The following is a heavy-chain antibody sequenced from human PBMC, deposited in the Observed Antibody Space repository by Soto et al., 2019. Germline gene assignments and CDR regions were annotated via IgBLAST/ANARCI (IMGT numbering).Heavy chain of an antibody. J-gene: IGHJ3*02. D-gene: IGHD4-17*01. Sequence: EVQLVESGGGLVQPGGSLRLSCAASGFTVSSNYMSWVRQAPGKGLEWVSVIYSGGSTYYADSVKGRFPISRDNSKNKLYFQMNSLRAESTAVYYCAMDSGGMNTVTSNYDDFDIWSQGTMDIVSS. CDR3: AMDSGGMNTVTSNYDDFDI. V-gene: IGHV3-66*01. CDR1: GFTVSSNY. CDR2: IYSGGST.